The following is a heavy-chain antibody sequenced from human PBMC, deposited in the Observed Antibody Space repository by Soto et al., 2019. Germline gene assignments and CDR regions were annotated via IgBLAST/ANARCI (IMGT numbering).Heavy chain of an antibody. V-gene: IGHV3-53*01. J-gene: IGHJ6*02. CDR2: IYSGGST. Sequence: GVSLRLSCAASGFTVSSNYMSWVRQAPGKGLEWVSVIYSGGSTYYADSVKGRFTISRDNSKNTLYLQMNSLRAEDTAVYYCERDQVDTAMGYYYYYGMDVWGQGTTVTVSS. CDR1: GFTVSSNY. D-gene: IGHD5-18*01. CDR3: ERDQVDTAMGYYYYYGMDV.